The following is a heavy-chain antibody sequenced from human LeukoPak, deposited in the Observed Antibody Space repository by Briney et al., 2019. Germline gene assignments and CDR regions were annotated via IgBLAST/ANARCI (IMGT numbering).Heavy chain of an antibody. V-gene: IGHV3-23*01. CDR1: GFTFSSYA. CDR2: ISGSGGST. CDR3: AKTAAVAATLDWFDP. Sequence: GGSLRLSCAASGFTFSSYAMSWVRQAPGKGLEWVSAISGSGGSTYYADSVKGQLTISRDNSKNTLYLQMNSLRAEDTAVYYCAKTAAVAATLDWFDPWGQGTLVTVSS. D-gene: IGHD2-15*01. J-gene: IGHJ5*02.